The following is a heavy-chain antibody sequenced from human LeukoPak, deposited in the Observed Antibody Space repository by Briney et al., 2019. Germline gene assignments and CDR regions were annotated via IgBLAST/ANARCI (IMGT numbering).Heavy chain of an antibody. Sequence: GASVKVSCKASGYTFTTYAINWVRQAPGQGLEWMGWINTNTGNPTYAQGFTGRFVFSLDTSVSTAYLQINSLKAEDTAVYYCASPYDFWSGYFAFDIWGQGTMVTVSS. D-gene: IGHD3-3*01. CDR1: GYTFTTYA. J-gene: IGHJ3*02. CDR2: INTNTGNP. CDR3: ASPYDFWSGYFAFDI. V-gene: IGHV7-4-1*02.